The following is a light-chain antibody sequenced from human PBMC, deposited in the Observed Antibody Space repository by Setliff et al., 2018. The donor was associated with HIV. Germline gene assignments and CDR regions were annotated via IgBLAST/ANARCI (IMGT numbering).Light chain of an antibody. CDR1: SSDIGSFNL. V-gene: IGLV2-23*02. Sequence: SVLTQPASVSGSPGQSITISCTGSSSDIGSFNLVSWYQQHPGKAPKVVIYEVSNRPSGVSNRFSGSKSGNTASLTISGLQAEDEADYYCCSYAGSSTYVFGNGTKVTVL. J-gene: IGLJ1*01. CDR3: CSYAGSSTYV. CDR2: EVS.